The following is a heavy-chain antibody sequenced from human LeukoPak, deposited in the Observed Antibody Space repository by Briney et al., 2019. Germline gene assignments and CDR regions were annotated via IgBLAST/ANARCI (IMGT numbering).Heavy chain of an antibody. J-gene: IGHJ6*03. Sequence: PSETLSLTCTVSGGSISSYYWSWIRQPPGKGLEWIGYIYYSGSTNYNPSLKSRVTISVDTSKNQFSLKLSSVTAADAAVYYCARSVEGYCSGGSCYSYYYYMDVWGKGTTVTVSS. CDR1: GGSISSYY. V-gene: IGHV4-59*01. D-gene: IGHD2-15*01. CDR3: ARSVEGYCSGGSCYSYYYYMDV. CDR2: IYYSGST.